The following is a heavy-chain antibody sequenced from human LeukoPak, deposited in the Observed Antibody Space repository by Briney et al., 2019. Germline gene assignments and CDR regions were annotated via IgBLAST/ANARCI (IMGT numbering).Heavy chain of an antibody. CDR3: ARRIVDGSGSSPWGNYYYYMDV. V-gene: IGHV4-38-2*01. J-gene: IGHJ6*03. Sequence: PSETLSLTCGVSDFSISSGYYWGWIRQPPGKGLEWIGEINHSGSTNYNPSLKSRVTISVDTSKNQFSLKLSSVTAADTAVYYCARRIVDGSGSSPWGNYYYYMDVWGKGTTVTISS. CDR1: DFSISSGYY. CDR2: INHSGST. D-gene: IGHD3-10*01.